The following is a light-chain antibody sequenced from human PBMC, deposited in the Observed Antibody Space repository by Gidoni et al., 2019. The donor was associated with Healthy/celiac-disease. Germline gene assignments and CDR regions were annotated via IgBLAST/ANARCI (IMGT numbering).Light chain of an antibody. V-gene: IGKV4-1*01. J-gene: IGKJ2*01. CDR1: QSVLYSSNNKNY. CDR2: WAS. Sequence: DIAMTPSPDSPAVSLGERATINCKSSQSVLYSSNNKNYLAWYQQKPGQPPKLLIYWASTRESGVPDRFSGSGSGTDFTLTISGLQAEDVAVYYCQQYYSTPYTFGQGTKLEIK. CDR3: QQYYSTPYT.